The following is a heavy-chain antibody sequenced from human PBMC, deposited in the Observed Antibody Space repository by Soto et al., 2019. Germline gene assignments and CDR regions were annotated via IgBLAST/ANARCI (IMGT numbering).Heavy chain of an antibody. J-gene: IGHJ3*02. V-gene: IGHV3-74*03. CDR3: AREAGDCSRTSCYRRAFDT. CDR1: GFTFSGHW. Sequence: GGSLRLSCAASGFTFSGHWMHWVRQVPGKGLEWVSRINTDGGSSAYADSVKGRFTISRDNAKNTLYLQMNGLRAEDTAVYYCAREAGDCSRTSCYRRAFDTWGQGTTVNVSS. CDR2: INTDGGSS. D-gene: IGHD2-2*01.